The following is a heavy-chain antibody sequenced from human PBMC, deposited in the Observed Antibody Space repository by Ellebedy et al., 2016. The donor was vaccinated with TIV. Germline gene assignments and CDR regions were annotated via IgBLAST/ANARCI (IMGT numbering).Heavy chain of an antibody. J-gene: IGHJ4*02. CDR3: ATHYDVPAGQYRGFDY. CDR2: LSDTGHVT. CDR1: GFTFGSYA. Sequence: GESLKISCAASGFTFGSYAMTWVRQAPDRGLEWVASLSDTGHVTYYMDSVRGRFTIARDNSKNTLYLHMSSLRAEDTALYYCATHYDVPAGQYRGFDYWGQGTLVTVSS. D-gene: IGHD3-10*02. V-gene: IGHV3-23*01.